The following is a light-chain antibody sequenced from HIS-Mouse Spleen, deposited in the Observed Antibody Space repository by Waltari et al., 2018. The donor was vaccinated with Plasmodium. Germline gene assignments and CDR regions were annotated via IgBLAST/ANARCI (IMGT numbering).Light chain of an antibody. CDR3: QQYNNWHPYT. V-gene: IGKV3-15*01. Sequence: IVMTQSPATLSVSPGERATLSCRASQSFSSNLAWYQQKPGQAPRLLIYGASTTDTGIPGRFSGRGSGTEFTLTISSMQSEDFAVYYCQQYNNWHPYTFGQGTKLEIK. CDR1: QSFSSN. J-gene: IGKJ2*01. CDR2: GAS.